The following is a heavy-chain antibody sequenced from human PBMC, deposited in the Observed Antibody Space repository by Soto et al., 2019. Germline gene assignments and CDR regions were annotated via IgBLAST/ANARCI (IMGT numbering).Heavy chain of an antibody. CDR3: ARGRYYYDSSGYYRLDY. D-gene: IGHD3-22*01. V-gene: IGHV4-34*01. J-gene: IGHJ4*02. Sequence: AETLSLTCAVYCGSFRGYYLSWIRQPPGKGLEWIREINHSGSTNYNPTLKSRVTISVDTSKNQFSLKLSSVTAADTAVYYCARGRYYYDSSGYYRLDYWGQGTLVTVSS. CDR2: INHSGST. CDR1: CGSFRGYY.